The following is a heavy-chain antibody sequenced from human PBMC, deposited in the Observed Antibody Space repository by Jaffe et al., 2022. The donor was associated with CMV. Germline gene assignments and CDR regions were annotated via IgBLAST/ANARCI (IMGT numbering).Heavy chain of an antibody. CDR1: GGSISSSSYY. CDR3: ARVRVIQLAERSWFDP. D-gene: IGHD5-18*01. V-gene: IGHV4-39*01. CDR2: IYYSGST. J-gene: IGHJ5*02. Sequence: QLQLQESGPGLVKPSETLSLTCTVSGGSISSSSYYWGWIRQPPGKGLEWIGSIYYSGSTYYNPSLKSRVTISVDTSKNQFSLKLSSVTAADTAVYYCARVRVIQLAERSWFDPWGQGTLVTVSS.